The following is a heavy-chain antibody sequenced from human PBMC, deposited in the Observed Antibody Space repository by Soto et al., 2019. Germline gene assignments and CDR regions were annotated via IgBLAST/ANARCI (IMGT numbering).Heavy chain of an antibody. Sequence: ETLSLTCAVYGGSFSGYYWSWIRQPPGKGLEWIGEINHSGSTNYNPSPKSRVTISVDTSKNQFSLKLSSVTAADTAVYYCARGFVVVRGVYYYYYYGMDVWGQGTTV. J-gene: IGHJ6*02. V-gene: IGHV4-34*01. D-gene: IGHD3-10*01. CDR3: ARGFVVVRGVYYYYYYGMDV. CDR1: GGSFSGYY. CDR2: INHSGST.